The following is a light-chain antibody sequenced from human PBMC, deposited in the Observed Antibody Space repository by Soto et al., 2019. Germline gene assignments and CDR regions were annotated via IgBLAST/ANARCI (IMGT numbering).Light chain of an antibody. J-gene: IGLJ1*01. CDR1: SSDVGNYNY. Sequence: QSALTQPASVSGSPGQSITISCTGTSSDVGNYNYVSWYQQKSGKAPKQIIFEVSSRPSGVSHRFSGSKSGNTASLTISGLQAEDEADYYCISYTGSSTSYVFGSGTKLTVL. CDR2: EVS. V-gene: IGLV2-14*01. CDR3: ISYTGSSTSYV.